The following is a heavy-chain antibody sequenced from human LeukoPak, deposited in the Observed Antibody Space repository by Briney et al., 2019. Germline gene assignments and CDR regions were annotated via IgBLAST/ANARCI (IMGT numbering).Heavy chain of an antibody. CDR2: ISYDGSNK. CDR3: ARDSGERYYYDSSGYFVFYWFDY. V-gene: IGHV3-30*19. Sequence: GSLRLSCAASGFTFSSYGMHWVRQAPGKGLEWVAVISYDGSNKYYADSVKGRFTISRDNSKNTLYLQMNSLRAEDTAVYYCARDSGERYYYDSSGYFVFYWFDYWGQGTLVTVSS. CDR1: GFTFSSYG. D-gene: IGHD3-22*01. J-gene: IGHJ4*02.